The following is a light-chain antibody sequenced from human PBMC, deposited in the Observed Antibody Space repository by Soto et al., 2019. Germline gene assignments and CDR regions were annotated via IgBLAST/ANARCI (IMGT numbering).Light chain of an antibody. V-gene: IGKV1-8*01. CDR3: QQYYSYPLT. CDR1: QGISSY. CDR2: AAS. J-gene: IGKJ4*01. Sequence: AIRMTQSPSSFSASTGLRVTITCRASQGISSYLAWYQQKPGKAPKLLIYAASTLQSGVPSRFSGSGSGTDFTLTISCLQSEDFATYYCQQYYSYPLTFGGGTKVEIK.